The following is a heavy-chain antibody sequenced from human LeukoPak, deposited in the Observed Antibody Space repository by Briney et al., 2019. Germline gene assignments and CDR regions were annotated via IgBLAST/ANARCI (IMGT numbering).Heavy chain of an antibody. CDR1: GGSISSHY. CDR3: AAAQGYDSSGYYSLGY. CDR2: IYYSGST. J-gene: IGHJ4*02. V-gene: IGHV4-59*11. Sequence: SETLSLTCTVSGGSISSHYWSWIRQPPGKGLEWIGYIYYSGSTNYNPSLKSRVTISVDTSKNQSSLKLSSVTAADTAVYYCAAAQGYDSSGYYSLGYWGQGTLVTVSS. D-gene: IGHD3-22*01.